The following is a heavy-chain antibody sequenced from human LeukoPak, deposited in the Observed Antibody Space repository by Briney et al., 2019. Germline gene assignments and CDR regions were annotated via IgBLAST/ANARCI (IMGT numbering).Heavy chain of an antibody. Sequence: PGGSLRLSCAASGFTFSSYSMNWVRQAPGKGLEWVSSISSSSSYIYYADSVKGRVTISRDNAKNSLYLQINSLITENTAVYYCARERVQQWLVNWFDPWGQGTLVTVSS. CDR3: ARERVQQWLVNWFDP. CDR1: GFTFSSYS. CDR2: ISSSSSYI. D-gene: IGHD6-19*01. V-gene: IGHV3-21*01. J-gene: IGHJ5*02.